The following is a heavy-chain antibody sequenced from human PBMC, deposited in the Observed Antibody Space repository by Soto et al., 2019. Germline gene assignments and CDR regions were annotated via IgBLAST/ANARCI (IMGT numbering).Heavy chain of an antibody. J-gene: IGHJ3*02. CDR2: IKQDGSEK. V-gene: IGHV3-7*04. Sequence: GGSLRLSCAASGFTFSSYWMSWVRQAPGKGLEWVANIKQDGSEKYYVDSVKGRFTISRDNAKNSLYLQMNSLRAEDTAVYYCAKEREYDAFDIWGQGTMVTVSS. CDR1: GFTFSSYW. CDR3: AKEREYDAFDI.